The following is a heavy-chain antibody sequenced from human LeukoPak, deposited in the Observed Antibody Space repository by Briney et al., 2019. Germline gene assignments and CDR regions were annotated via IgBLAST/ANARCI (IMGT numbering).Heavy chain of an antibody. J-gene: IGHJ5*02. Sequence: PGGSLRLSCAVSGFTFSSYSMNWVRQAPGKGLEWVSSISSSSSYIYYADSVKGRFTISRDNAKNSLYLQMNSLRAEDTAVYYCARLYRVAATFDPWGQGTLVTVSS. CDR2: ISSSSSYI. CDR1: GFTFSSYS. CDR3: ARLYRVAATFDP. D-gene: IGHD2-15*01. V-gene: IGHV3-21*01.